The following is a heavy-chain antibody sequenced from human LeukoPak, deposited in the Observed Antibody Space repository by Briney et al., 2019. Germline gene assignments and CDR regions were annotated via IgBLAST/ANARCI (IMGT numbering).Heavy chain of an antibody. J-gene: IGHJ4*02. CDR1: GFTLSTYN. D-gene: IGHD6-19*01. CDR2: ISSSSSYI. Sequence: GGSLRLSCAASGFTLSTYNMNWARQAPGKGLEWVSSISSSSSYIYYADSVKGRFTISRDNAKNSLYLQMNSLRAEDTAVYYCAREARAVASDFDYWGQGTLVTVSS. CDR3: AREARAVASDFDY. V-gene: IGHV3-21*01.